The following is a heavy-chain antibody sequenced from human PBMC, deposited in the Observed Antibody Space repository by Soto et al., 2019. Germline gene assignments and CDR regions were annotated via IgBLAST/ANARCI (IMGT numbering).Heavy chain of an antibody. CDR3: ARKYYYGAGTLDY. J-gene: IGHJ4*02. D-gene: IGHD3-10*01. V-gene: IGHV5-51*01. CDR2: IYPGDSET. Sequence: PGESLKISCKGSGYTLTNYWIGWVRQMPGKGLEWMGIIYPGDSETRYSPSFQGQVTMSADKSISTAYLQWSSLKASDSAMYYCARKYYYGAGTLDYWGQGTLVTVSS. CDR1: GYTLTNYW.